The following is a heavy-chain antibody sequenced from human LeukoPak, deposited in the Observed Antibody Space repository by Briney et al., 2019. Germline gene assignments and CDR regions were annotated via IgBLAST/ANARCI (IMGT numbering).Heavy chain of an antibody. CDR2: IYHSGST. CDR1: GGSISSGGYS. CDR3: ARDLGGAFDI. J-gene: IGHJ3*02. D-gene: IGHD2-15*01. V-gene: IGHV4-30-2*01. Sequence: SQTLSLTCAVSGGSISSGGYSWGWLRQPPGKGLEWIGYIYHSGSTYYNPSLKSRVTISVDRSKNQFSLKLSSVTAADTAVYYCARDLGGAFDIWGQGTMVTVSS.